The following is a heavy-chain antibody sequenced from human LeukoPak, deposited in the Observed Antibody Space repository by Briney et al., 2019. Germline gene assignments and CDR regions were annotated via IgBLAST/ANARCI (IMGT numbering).Heavy chain of an antibody. CDR2: IYDSGAA. Sequence: SETLSLTCTVSGGSISPLYWSWIRQPPGKGLEFIGYIYDSGAANYNPSLKSRVTLSVDTSKNQLSLKLSSVTTADTAVYYCARSSFQLPYYYMDVWGKGTTVTVSS. CDR1: GGSISPLY. J-gene: IGHJ6*03. D-gene: IGHD2-2*01. CDR3: ARSSFQLPYYYMDV. V-gene: IGHV4-59*11.